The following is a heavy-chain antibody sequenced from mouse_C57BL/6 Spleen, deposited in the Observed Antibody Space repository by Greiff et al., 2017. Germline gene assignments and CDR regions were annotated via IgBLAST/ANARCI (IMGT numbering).Heavy chain of an antibody. CDR2: IWSGGST. D-gene: IGHD2-4*01. J-gene: IGHJ2*01. Sequence: VHLVESGPGLVQPSQRLYITCTVSGFSLTSYGVHWVRQSPGKGLEWLGVIWSGGSTDYNAAFISRLSISKDNSKSQVFFKMNSLQADDTAIYYCATLYYDYDNWGQGTTLTVSS. CDR3: ATLYYDYDN. CDR1: GFSLTSYG. V-gene: IGHV2-2*01.